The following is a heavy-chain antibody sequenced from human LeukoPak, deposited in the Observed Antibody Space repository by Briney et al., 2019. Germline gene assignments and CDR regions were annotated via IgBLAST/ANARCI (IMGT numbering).Heavy chain of an antibody. J-gene: IGHJ4*02. Sequence: GSLRLSCAASGFTVSSNYMSWIRQPPGKGLEWIGEINHSGSTNYNPSLKSRVTISVDTSKNQFSLKLSSVTAADTAVYYCASWRDYLDYWGQGTLVTVSS. V-gene: IGHV4-34*01. CDR2: INHSGST. CDR3: ASWRDYLDY. D-gene: IGHD3-3*01. CDR1: GFTVSSNY.